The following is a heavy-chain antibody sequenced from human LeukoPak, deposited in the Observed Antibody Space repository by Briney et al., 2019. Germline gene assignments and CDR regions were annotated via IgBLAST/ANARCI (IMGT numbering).Heavy chain of an antibody. CDR1: GGSISSSSYY. Sequence: PSETLSLTCTVSGGSISSSSYYWGWIRQPPGKGLEWIGSIYYTGSTDYNPSLKSRVTISVDRFKNQFSLKLTSVTAADTAVYFCARGYSSGWHLYYDSWGQGTLVTVSS. J-gene: IGHJ4*02. V-gene: IGHV4-39*07. D-gene: IGHD6-19*01. CDR3: ARGYSSGWHLYYDS. CDR2: IYYTGST.